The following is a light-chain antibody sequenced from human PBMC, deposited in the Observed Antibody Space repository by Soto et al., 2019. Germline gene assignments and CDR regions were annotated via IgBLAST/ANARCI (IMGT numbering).Light chain of an antibody. J-gene: IGLJ2*01. CDR1: NNVVGNYIY. Sequence: QSALTQPRSVSRSPGQAVTLSCTGTNNVVGNYIYVSWYQQHPGKAPKLMIYDVSKRPSGVPDRFSGSKSGNTASLTISGLQAEDEADYYCCSYVGSYSLVFGGGTKVTVL. CDR3: CSYVGSYSLV. V-gene: IGLV2-11*01. CDR2: DVS.